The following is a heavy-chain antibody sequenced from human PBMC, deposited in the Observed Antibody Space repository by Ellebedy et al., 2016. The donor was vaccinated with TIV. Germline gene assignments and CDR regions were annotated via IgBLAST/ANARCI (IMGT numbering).Heavy chain of an antibody. V-gene: IGHV4-59*08. CDR2: IHYRGST. Sequence: MPSETLSLTCSVSGGSASGFYWSWIRQPPGKEMEWVGYIHYRGSTEYSPSLKSRITMSLVTSKNQFSLKLNSVTAAATAVYYCARYGRGPLDSTGVYYALDVWGQGTTVTVSS. CDR3: ARYGRGPLDSTGVYYALDV. CDR1: GGSASGFY. D-gene: IGHD2-8*02. J-gene: IGHJ6*02.